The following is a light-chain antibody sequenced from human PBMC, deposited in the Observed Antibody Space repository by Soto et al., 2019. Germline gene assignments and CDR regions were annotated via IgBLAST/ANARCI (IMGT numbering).Light chain of an antibody. CDR3: AAWDDSLNGV. CDR1: RSNIGTNT. Sequence: QSVLTQPPSASGTPGQRVTISCSGSRSNIGTNTVNWYQQLPGAAPKLLIYSNNQRPSGVPDRFSGSKSGTSASLAISGLQSEDEADYYCAAWDDSLNGVFGGGTQLTVL. CDR2: SNN. V-gene: IGLV1-44*01. J-gene: IGLJ3*02.